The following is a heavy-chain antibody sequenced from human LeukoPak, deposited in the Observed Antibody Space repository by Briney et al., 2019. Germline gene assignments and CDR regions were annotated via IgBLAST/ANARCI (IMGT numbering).Heavy chain of an antibody. CDR2: IYYSGST. CDR3: ARVRVLMVYADHDAFDI. V-gene: IGHV4-39*01. Sequence: SETLSLTCTVSGGSISSSSYYWGWIRQPPGKGLEWIGSIYYSGSTYYNPSLKSRVTISVDTSKNQFSLKLSSVTAADTAVYYCARVRVLMVYADHDAFDIWGQGTMVTVSS. J-gene: IGHJ3*02. CDR1: GGSISSSSYY. D-gene: IGHD2-8*01.